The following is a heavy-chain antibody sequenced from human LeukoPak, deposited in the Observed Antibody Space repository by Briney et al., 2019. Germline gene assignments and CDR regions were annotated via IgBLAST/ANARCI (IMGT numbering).Heavy chain of an antibody. Sequence: SVKVSCKASGGTFSSYAISWVRQAPGQGLEWMGGIIPIFGTASYAQKFQGRVTITTDESTSTAYMELSSLRSEDTAVYYCARGGTLGATRGLDYWGQGTLVTVSS. CDR2: IIPIFGTA. J-gene: IGHJ4*02. V-gene: IGHV1-69*05. CDR1: GGTFSSYA. CDR3: ARGGTLGATRGLDY. D-gene: IGHD1-26*01.